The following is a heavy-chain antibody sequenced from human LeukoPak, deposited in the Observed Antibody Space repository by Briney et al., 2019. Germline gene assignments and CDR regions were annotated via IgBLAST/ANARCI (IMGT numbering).Heavy chain of an antibody. D-gene: IGHD4-17*01. J-gene: IGHJ4*02. CDR3: ARVNYGDLTFDY. Sequence: SETLSLTCTVSGGSISSGGYYWSWIRQHPGKGLEWIGYIYYSGSTYYNPSLKSRVTISVDTSKNRFSLKLSSVTAADTAVYYCARVNYGDLTFDYWGQGTLVTVSS. V-gene: IGHV4-31*03. CDR1: GGSISSGGYY. CDR2: IYYSGST.